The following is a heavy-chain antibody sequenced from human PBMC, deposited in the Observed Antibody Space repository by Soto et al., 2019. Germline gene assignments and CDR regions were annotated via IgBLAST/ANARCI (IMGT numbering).Heavy chain of an antibody. D-gene: IGHD6-13*01. CDR3: ARAIAANWEGNAIDI. V-gene: IGHV1-2*04. Sequence: QVQLVQSGAEVKKPGASVKVSCRASGYTFTGYYMYWVRQAPGQGLDWLGWINRNNGATNSAQKLQGSVTMTKDTTISTAYMKLRRLKSDDTDIYYCARAIAANWEGNAIDIWGQGTMVTVSS. CDR1: GYTFTGYY. CDR2: INRNNGAT. J-gene: IGHJ3*02.